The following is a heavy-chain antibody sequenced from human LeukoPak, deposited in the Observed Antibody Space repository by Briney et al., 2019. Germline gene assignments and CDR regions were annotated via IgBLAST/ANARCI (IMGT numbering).Heavy chain of an antibody. V-gene: IGHV3-66*01. CDR1: GFTVSSNY. CDR2: IYSGGST. D-gene: IGHD1-7*01. J-gene: IGHJ4*02. CDR3: ARELELRSYFDY. Sequence: GGSLRLSCAASGFTVSSNYMSWVRQAPGKGLEWVSVIYSGGSTYYADSVKGRFAISRDNSKNTLYLQMNSLRAEDTAVYYCARELELRSYFDYWGQGTLVTVSS.